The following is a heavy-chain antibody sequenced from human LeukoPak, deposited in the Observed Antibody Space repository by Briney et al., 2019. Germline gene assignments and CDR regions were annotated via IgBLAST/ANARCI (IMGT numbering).Heavy chain of an antibody. CDR1: GFTFSNYW. CDR2: ISSDGSTT. CDR3: ARSISWHDGWFDP. Sequence: GGSLRLSCAASGFTFSNYWMYWVRQAPGEGLVWVSRISSDGSTTANADSVRGRFTISRNNTKSTLYLQMNRLRAEDTAVYFCARSISWHDGWFDPWGQGTLVTVSS. J-gene: IGHJ5*02. D-gene: IGHD2-2*01. V-gene: IGHV3-74*01.